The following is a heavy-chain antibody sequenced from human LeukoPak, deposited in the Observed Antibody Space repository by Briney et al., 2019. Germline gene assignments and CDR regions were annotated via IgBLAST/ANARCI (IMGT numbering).Heavy chain of an antibody. CDR3: ARGGFGSGSHFDY. Sequence: ASVKVSCKASGYTFTGYYMHWVRQAPGQGLEWMGWINPNSGGTNYAQKFQGRVTMTRDTSISTAYMELSRLRSEDTAIYYCARGGFGSGSHFDYWGQGTLVTVSS. V-gene: IGHV1-2*02. J-gene: IGHJ4*02. CDR2: INPNSGGT. D-gene: IGHD3-10*01. CDR1: GYTFTGYY.